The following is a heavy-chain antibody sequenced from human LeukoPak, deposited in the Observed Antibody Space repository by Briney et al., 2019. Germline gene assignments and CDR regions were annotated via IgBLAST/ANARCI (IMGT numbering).Heavy chain of an antibody. J-gene: IGHJ4*02. CDR3: ARDGYQLPIDY. Sequence: GGSLRLSCAASGFTFSSYAMHWVRQAPGKGLEWVAVTSYDGSNKYYADSVKGRFTISRDNSKNTLYLQMNSLRAEDTAVYYCARDGYQLPIDYWGQGTLVTVSS. D-gene: IGHD2-2*01. CDR2: TSYDGSNK. CDR1: GFTFSSYA. V-gene: IGHV3-30*01.